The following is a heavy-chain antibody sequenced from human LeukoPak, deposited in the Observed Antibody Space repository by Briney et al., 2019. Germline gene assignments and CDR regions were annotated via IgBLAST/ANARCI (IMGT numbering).Heavy chain of an antibody. CDR1: GGSISSYY. CDR2: IYYSGSA. Sequence: SETLSLTCTVSGGSISSYYWSWIRQPPGKGLEWIGYIYYSGSANYNPSLKSRVTISVDTSKNQFSLKLSSVTAADTAVCYCARMSWYYGSGGYRAYYFDYWGQGTLVTVSS. D-gene: IGHD3-10*01. V-gene: IGHV4-59*01. CDR3: ARMSWYYGSGGYRAYYFDY. J-gene: IGHJ4*02.